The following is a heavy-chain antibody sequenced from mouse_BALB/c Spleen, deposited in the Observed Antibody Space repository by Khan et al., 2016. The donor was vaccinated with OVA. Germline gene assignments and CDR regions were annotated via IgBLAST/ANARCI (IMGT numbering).Heavy chain of an antibody. D-gene: IGHD2-1*01. Sequence: EVQLQESGPGLVKPSQSLSLTCTVTGYSITSDYAWNWIRQFPGNKLEWMGYISYSGSTRYNPSLKSRISITRDTSKNQFFLQLNSVTTEDTATYYSARRAYYGNWYFDVWGAGTTVTVSS. J-gene: IGHJ1*01. V-gene: IGHV3-2*02. CDR2: ISYSGST. CDR1: GYSITSDYA. CDR3: ARRAYYGNWYFDV.